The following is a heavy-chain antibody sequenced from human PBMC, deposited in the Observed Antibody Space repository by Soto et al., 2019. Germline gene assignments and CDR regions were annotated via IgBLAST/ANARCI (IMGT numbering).Heavy chain of an antibody. V-gene: IGHV3-11*05. CDR2: ISSSSSYT. CDR3: ARVYYDILTGPDY. J-gene: IGHJ4*02. D-gene: IGHD3-9*01. Sequence: GGSLRLSCAASGFTFSDYYMSWIRQAPGKGLEWVSYISSSSSYTNYADSVKGRFTISRDNAKNSLYLQMNSLRAEDTAVYYCARVYYDILTGPDYWGQGTLVTVSS. CDR1: GFTFSDYY.